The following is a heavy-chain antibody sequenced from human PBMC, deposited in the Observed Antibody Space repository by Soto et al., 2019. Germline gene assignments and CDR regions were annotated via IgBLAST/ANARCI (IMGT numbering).Heavy chain of an antibody. D-gene: IGHD4-4*01. Sequence: GGSLRLSCAASGFTFSSYWMHWVRQAPGKGLEWVSGISWNSGSIGYADSVKGRFTISRDNAKNSLYLQMNSLRAEDTALYYCAKDIQPSYSNYVGHYFDYWGQGTLVTVSS. CDR2: ISWNSGSI. CDR3: AKDIQPSYSNYVGHYFDY. V-gene: IGHV3-9*01. CDR1: GFTFSSYW. J-gene: IGHJ4*02.